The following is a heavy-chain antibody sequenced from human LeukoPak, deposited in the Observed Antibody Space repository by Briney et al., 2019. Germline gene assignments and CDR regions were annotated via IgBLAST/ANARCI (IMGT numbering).Heavy chain of an antibody. V-gene: IGHV3-48*01. J-gene: IGHJ4*02. CDR1: GFTFSSYD. CDR2: ITNSGTST. Sequence: GGSLRLSCAASGFTFSSYDMNWVRQAPGKGLEWVSYITNSGTSTYYADSLRGRFTISRDNAKDSLYLQMNSLRAEDTAVYYCARGSGSYSPDYWGQGTLVTVSS. D-gene: IGHD1-26*01. CDR3: ARGSGSYSPDY.